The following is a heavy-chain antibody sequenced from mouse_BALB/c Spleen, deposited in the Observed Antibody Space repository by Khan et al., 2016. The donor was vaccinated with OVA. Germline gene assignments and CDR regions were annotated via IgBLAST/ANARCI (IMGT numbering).Heavy chain of an antibody. D-gene: IGHD2-3*01. CDR2: ISSGSSTI. Sequence: EVELVESGGGLVQPGGSRNLSCAASGFTFSGFGMHWVRQAPEKGLEWVAYISSGSSTIYYADTVKGRFTISRATPKNTLFLQMTSLRSEDTAMYFCARTGYYYFDYWGQGTTLTVSS. V-gene: IGHV5-17*02. CDR1: GFTFSGFG. CDR3: ARTGYYYFDY. J-gene: IGHJ2*01.